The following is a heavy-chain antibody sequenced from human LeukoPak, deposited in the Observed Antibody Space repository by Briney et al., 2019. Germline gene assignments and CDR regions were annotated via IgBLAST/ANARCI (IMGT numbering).Heavy chain of an antibody. CDR3: ARDGGNSPFDF. D-gene: IGHD4-23*01. CDR2: ISSSGSS. V-gene: IGHV4-4*09. J-gene: IGHJ4*02. CDR1: VGSINSYY. Sequence: SETLSLTCTVYVGSINSYYWSWIRQPPGKGLEYIGYISSSGSSNYNPSLRSRVTISVHTSKNQFSLKLSSVTAADTAVYYCARDGGNSPFDFWGQGTLVTVSS.